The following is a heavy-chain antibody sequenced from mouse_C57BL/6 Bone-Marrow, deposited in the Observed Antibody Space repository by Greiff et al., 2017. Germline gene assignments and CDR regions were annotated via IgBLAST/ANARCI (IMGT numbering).Heavy chain of an antibody. CDR3: TTVVHY. Sequence: EVQLQQSGAELVRPGASVKLSCTASGYNIKDDYMHWVKQRPEQGLEWIGWIDPENGDTESASKFQGKATIPADTSSNAAYLQLSSLTSADTAVYYCTTVVHYWGQGTTLTVSS. CDR1: GYNIKDDY. D-gene: IGHD1-1*01. CDR2: IDPENGDT. J-gene: IGHJ2*01. V-gene: IGHV14-4*01.